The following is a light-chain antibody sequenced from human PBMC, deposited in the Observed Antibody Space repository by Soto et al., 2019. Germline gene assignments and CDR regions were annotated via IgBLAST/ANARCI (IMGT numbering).Light chain of an antibody. V-gene: IGLV2-14*01. CDR3: NSYTDNNTLV. Sequence: QSALTQPASVSGSPGQSITISCTGTSSDIGNYNYVSWYQHHPGKAPKLIIYDVNNRPSGISSRFSGSKSVNTASLTISGLQAEDEADYYCNSYTDNNTLVFGGGTQLTVL. CDR1: SSDIGNYNY. CDR2: DVN. J-gene: IGLJ3*02.